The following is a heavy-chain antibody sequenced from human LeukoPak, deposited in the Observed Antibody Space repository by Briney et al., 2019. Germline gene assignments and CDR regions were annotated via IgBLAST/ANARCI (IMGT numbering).Heavy chain of an antibody. V-gene: IGHV3-23*01. J-gene: IGHJ4*02. D-gene: IGHD3-22*01. CDR3: ANWREGVVADFES. Sequence: GGSLRLSCAASGFIFTTYAMSWVRQAPETGLECVSAISASGHNTYYADSVKGRFTISRDNPKNTLYLQMNSLRAEDTAIYYCANWREGVVADFESWGQGSLVSVSS. CDR2: ISASGHNT. CDR1: GFIFTTYA.